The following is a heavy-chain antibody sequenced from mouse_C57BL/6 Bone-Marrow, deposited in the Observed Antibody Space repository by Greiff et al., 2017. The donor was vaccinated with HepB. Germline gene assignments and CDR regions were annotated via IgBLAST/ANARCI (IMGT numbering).Heavy chain of an antibody. D-gene: IGHD2-1*01. CDR1: GYTFTDYN. CDR2: INPNNGGT. V-gene: IGHV1-18*01. CDR3: ARKGLLWYDY. J-gene: IGHJ2*01. Sequence: VQLKQSGPELVKPGASVKIPCKASGYTFTDYNMDWVKQSHGKSLEWIGDINPNNGGTIYNQKFKGKATLTVDKSSSTAYMELRSLTSEDTAVYYCARKGLLWYDYWGQGTTLTVSS.